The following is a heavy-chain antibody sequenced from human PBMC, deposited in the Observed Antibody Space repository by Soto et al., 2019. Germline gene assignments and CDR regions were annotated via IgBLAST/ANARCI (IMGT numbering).Heavy chain of an antibody. D-gene: IGHD3-22*01. J-gene: IGHJ4*02. CDR1: GFTFSSYA. CDR2: ISGSGRST. V-gene: IGHV3-23*01. Sequence: GGSLRLSCAASGFTFSSYAMSWVRQAPGKGLEWVSDISGSGRSTYYADSVKGRFTISRDNSKNTLYLQMNSLRADDTAVYYCARELYDTVGYYPDQWGQGTLVTVSS. CDR3: ARELYDTVGYYPDQ.